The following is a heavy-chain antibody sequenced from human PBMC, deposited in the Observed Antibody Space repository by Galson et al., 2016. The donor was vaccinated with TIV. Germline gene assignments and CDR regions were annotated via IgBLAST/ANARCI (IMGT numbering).Heavy chain of an antibody. D-gene: IGHD5-18*01. Sequence: VKVSCKASGGTFSSYVIKWVRQAPGQGLEWMGEIIPMFGTANYAQKFQGRVAITADESTSTAYMELSSLRSEDTAVYYCAKDRNTAFDTHYSYYGLDVWGQGTTVIVSS. J-gene: IGHJ6*02. CDR1: GGTFSSYV. V-gene: IGHV1-69*13. CDR3: AKDRNTAFDTHYSYYGLDV. CDR2: IIPMFGTA.